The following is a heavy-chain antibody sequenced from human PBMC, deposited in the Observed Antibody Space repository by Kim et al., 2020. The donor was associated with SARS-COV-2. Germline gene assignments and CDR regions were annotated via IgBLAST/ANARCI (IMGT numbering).Heavy chain of an antibody. CDR1: GFTFSSYA. Sequence: GGSLRLSCAASGFTFSSYAMHWVRQAPGKGLEWVAVISYDGSNKYYADSVKGRFTISRDNSKNTLYLQMNSLRAEDTAVYYCARDRSPTYYDFWSGYLGGDYYYYGMDVWGQGTTVTVSS. CDR2: ISYDGSNK. CDR3: ARDRSPTYYDFWSGYLGGDYYYYGMDV. D-gene: IGHD3-3*01. V-gene: IGHV3-30-3*01. J-gene: IGHJ6*02.